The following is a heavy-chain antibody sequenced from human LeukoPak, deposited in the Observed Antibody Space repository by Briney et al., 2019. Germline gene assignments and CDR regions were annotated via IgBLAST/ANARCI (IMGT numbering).Heavy chain of an antibody. D-gene: IGHD2-15*01. CDR2: IDWSGQAS. V-gene: IGHV3-20*04. CDR3: ARDLSATWYSLAF. J-gene: IGHJ4*02. Sequence: GGSLRLSCAASGFTFSDNAMSWVRLAPGKGLEWVSGIDWSGQASEYADSVKGRFIISRDNAENSLYLQMNSLRPEDTGLYYCARDLSATWYSLAFWGQGTLVTVSS. CDR1: GFTFSDNA.